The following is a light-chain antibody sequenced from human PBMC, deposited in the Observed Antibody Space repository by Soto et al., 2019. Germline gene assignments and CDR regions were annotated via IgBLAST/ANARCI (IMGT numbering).Light chain of an antibody. J-gene: IGKJ1*01. V-gene: IGKV3-20*01. CDR2: GTS. CDR3: QHFSTSPPWT. Sequence: ESVLTQSPGTLSLSPGERATLSCRASQSVSSDNLAWYQQKPGQAPRVLIYGTSSRANGIPDRFSGSGYGTDFTLTISRLEPEDFAVYYCQHFSTSPPWTFGQGTKV. CDR1: QSVSSDN.